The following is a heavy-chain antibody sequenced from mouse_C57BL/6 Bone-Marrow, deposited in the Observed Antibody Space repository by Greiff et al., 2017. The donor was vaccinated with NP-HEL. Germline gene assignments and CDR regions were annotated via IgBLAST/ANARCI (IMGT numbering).Heavy chain of an antibody. CDR1: GYTFTNYW. CDR2: IYPGGGYT. Sequence: QVQLQQSGAELVRPGTSVKMSCKASGYTFTNYWIGWAKQRPGHGLEWIGDIYPGGGYTNYNEKFKGQATLTADKSSSTAYMQFSSLTSEDSAIYYCARSNDHYWYFDVWGTGTTVTVSS. J-gene: IGHJ1*03. V-gene: IGHV1-63*01. CDR3: ARSNDHYWYFDV.